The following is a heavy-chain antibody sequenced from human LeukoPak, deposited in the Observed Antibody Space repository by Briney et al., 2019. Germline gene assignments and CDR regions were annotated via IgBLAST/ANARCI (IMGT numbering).Heavy chain of an antibody. V-gene: IGHV3-15*01. D-gene: IGHD3-10*01. CDR2: IKSKTDGGTT. Sequence: VKPGGSLRLSCAASGFTFSNAWMSWVRQAPGKGLEWVGRIKSKTDGGTTDYAAPVKGRLTISRDDSKNTLYLQMNSLKTEDTAVYYCTSNFGYYYGMDVWGQGTTVTVSS. CDR1: GFTFSNAW. CDR3: TSNFGYYYGMDV. J-gene: IGHJ6*02.